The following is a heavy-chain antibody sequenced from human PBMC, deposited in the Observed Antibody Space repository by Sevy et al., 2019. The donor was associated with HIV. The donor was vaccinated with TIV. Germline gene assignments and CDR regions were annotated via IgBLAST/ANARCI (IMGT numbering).Heavy chain of an antibody. D-gene: IGHD1-26*01. CDR3: ARDCNSATCLWGLDV. V-gene: IGHV3-7*03. Sequence: GGSLRLSCAASGFNFNNYWMTWVRQAPGKGLEWVANIKRDGSEKYYLASVKGRFTISRDNAKMALYLQMNNLRADDTALYYCARDCNSATCLWGLDVWGQGTTVTVSS. J-gene: IGHJ6*02. CDR1: GFNFNNYW. CDR2: IKRDGSEK.